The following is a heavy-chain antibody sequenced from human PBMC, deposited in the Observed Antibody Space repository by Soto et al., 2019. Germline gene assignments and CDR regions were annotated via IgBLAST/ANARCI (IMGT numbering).Heavy chain of an antibody. CDR1: GFRFGPPG. V-gene: IGHV3-33*01. D-gene: IGHD1-1*01. J-gene: IGHJ5*01. Sequence: QAQLVESGGGVVQLGGSWSLSCEALGFRFGPPGLHWARQAQGKGWEWVSGIWLDGSERHYADSVKGRFTISRDNAKNTVFLQMNSLRVEDTAVYFCARDASGTTSFLVSWGQGTLVTVSS. CDR3: ARDASGTTSFLVS. CDR2: IWLDGSER.